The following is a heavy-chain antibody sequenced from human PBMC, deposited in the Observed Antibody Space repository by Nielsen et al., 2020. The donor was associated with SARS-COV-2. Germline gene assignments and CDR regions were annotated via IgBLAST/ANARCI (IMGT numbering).Heavy chain of an antibody. CDR1: GASLSSDEYY. J-gene: IGHJ4*02. V-gene: IGHV4-30-4*01. D-gene: IGHD4-17*01. CDR3: ASMTAMTTFDN. Sequence: SETLSLTCAVSGASLSSDEYYWSWIRQPPGEGLAWIGYIYSSGNTFYSPSLGGRVTISVDMSKNQFSLKLRSVTASDTAVYFCASMTAMTTFDNWGQGTLVTVSS. CDR2: IYSSGNT.